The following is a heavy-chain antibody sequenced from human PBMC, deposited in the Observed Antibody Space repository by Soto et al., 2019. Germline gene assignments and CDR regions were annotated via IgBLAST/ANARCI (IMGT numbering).Heavy chain of an antibody. V-gene: IGHV1-18*01. Sequence: ASVKVSCKASGNTFTNFGVTWVRQAPGQGLEWMGWISAYTDDPNYAQKFQGRVTMTIDTSTSTAYLDLRSLTSDDTAVYYCARVIPGAEAWFDPWGQGTLFTVS. CDR2: ISAYTDDP. J-gene: IGHJ5*02. CDR3: ARVIPGAEAWFDP. D-gene: IGHD2-2*01. CDR1: GNTFTNFG.